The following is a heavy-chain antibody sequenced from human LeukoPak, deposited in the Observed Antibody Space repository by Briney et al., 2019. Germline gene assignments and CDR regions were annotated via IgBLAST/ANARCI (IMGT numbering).Heavy chain of an antibody. CDR3: ARALAAAEDY. Sequence: GGSLRLSCAASGFTFSNAWMSWVRQAPGKGLEWVSVIYSGGSTYYADSVKGRFTISRDNSKNTLYLQMNSLRAEDTAVYYCARALAAAEDYWGQGTLVTVSS. D-gene: IGHD6-13*01. CDR2: IYSGGST. CDR1: GFTFSNAW. V-gene: IGHV3-53*01. J-gene: IGHJ4*02.